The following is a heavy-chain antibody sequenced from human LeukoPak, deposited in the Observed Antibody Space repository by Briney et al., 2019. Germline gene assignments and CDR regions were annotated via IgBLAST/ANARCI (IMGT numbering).Heavy chain of an antibody. V-gene: IGHV3-30-3*01. CDR1: GFTFSSYA. J-gene: IGHJ6*02. CDR3: ARDLWGTDYGMDV. CDR2: MSYDGSNK. D-gene: IGHD3-16*01. Sequence: GRSLRLSCAASGFTFSSYAMHWVRQAPGKGLEWVAVMSYDGSNKYYADSVKGRFTISRDNSKNTLYLQMNSLRAEDTAVYYCARDLWGTDYGMDVWGQGTTVTVSS.